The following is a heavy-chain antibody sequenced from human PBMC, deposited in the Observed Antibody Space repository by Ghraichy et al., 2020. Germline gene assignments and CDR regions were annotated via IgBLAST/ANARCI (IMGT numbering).Heavy chain of an antibody. CDR1: GGSISSGAYY. CDR2: IYYSGST. D-gene: IGHD3-10*01. CDR3: ARWNYGSGAFRPMDV. V-gene: IGHV4-31*03. J-gene: IGHJ6*02. Sequence: SETLYLTCTVSGGSISSGAYYLSWIRQHPGKGLEWIGYIYYSGSTNYNPSLNSRITISLDTSKNQFSLKLSSVTAADTAVYYCARWNYGSGAFRPMDVWGQGTTVTVSS.